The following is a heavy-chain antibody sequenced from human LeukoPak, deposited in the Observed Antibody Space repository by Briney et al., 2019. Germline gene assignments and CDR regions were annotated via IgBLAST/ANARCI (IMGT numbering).Heavy chain of an antibody. Sequence: GASVKVSCKASGYTFTSYDINWVRQATGQGLEWMGWMNPNSGNTGYAQKFQGRVTMTRNTSIGTAYMELSSLRSEDTAVYYCARGRGWDYDILTGYVVYWGQGTLVTVSS. CDR1: GYTFTSYD. CDR2: MNPNSGNT. D-gene: IGHD3-9*01. CDR3: ARGRGWDYDILTGYVVY. V-gene: IGHV1-8*01. J-gene: IGHJ4*02.